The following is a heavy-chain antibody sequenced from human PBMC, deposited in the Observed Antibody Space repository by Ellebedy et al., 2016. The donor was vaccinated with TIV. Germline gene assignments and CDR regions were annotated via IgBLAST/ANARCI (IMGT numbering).Heavy chain of an antibody. J-gene: IGHJ4*02. CDR3: ARKSGAAAGTGY. CDR1: GYSISSGYY. V-gene: IGHV4-38-2*02. D-gene: IGHD6-13*01. Sequence: SETLSLTCTVSGYSISSGYYWGWIRPPPGKGLEWIGSIYHSGRTYYNPSLKSRVTISVDPSKNQFSLKLSSVTAADTAVYYCARKSGAAAGTGYWGQGTLVTVSS. CDR2: IYHSGRT.